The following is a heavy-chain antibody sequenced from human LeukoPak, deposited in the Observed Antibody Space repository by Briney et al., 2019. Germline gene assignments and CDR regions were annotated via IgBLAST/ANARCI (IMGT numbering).Heavy chain of an antibody. J-gene: IGHJ4*02. Sequence: ASVKVSCKVSGYTLTELSMHWVQQAPGKGLEWMGGFDPEDGETIYAQKFQGRVTMTEDTSTDTAYMELSSLRSEDTAVYYCATPSDYVVFGGLNNWGQGTLVTVSS. CDR1: GYTLTELS. CDR2: FDPEDGET. CDR3: ATPSDYVVFGGLNN. V-gene: IGHV1-24*01. D-gene: IGHD3-16*01.